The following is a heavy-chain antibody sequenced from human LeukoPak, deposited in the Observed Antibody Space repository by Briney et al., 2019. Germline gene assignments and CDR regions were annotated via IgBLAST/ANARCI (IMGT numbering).Heavy chain of an antibody. CDR1: GFTFSSYS. V-gene: IGHV3-48*04. J-gene: IGHJ4*02. CDR3: ATSRVFDY. Sequence: GGSLRLSCAASGFTFSSYSMNWVRQAPGKGLEWLSFINSAGNNIYYADSVKGRFTISRDNSKETLYLEMNSLRVEDTAIYYCATSRVFDYWGLGTLVAVSS. CDR2: INSAGNNI.